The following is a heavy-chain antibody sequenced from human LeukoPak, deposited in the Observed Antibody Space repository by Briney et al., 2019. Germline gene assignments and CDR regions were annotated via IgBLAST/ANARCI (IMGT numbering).Heavy chain of an antibody. CDR1: GGSISSGGYY. J-gene: IGHJ6*02. CDR2: IYYSGST. V-gene: IGHV4-31*03. CDR3: ARVSAGDYYDSSGYRRYYYYGMDV. Sequence: SQTLSLTCTVSGGSISSGGYYWSWIRQHPGKGLEWIGYIYYSGSTYYNPSLKSRVTISVDTSKNQFSLKLSSVTAADTAVYYCARVSAGDYYDSSGYRRYYYYGMDVWGQGTTVTVSS. D-gene: IGHD3-22*01.